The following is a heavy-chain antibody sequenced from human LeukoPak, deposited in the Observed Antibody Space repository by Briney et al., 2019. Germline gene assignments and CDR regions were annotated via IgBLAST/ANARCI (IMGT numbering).Heavy chain of an antibody. CDR2: IDSSSSTI. V-gene: IGHV3-48*04. CDR3: ARDIDGSYTPGEY. D-gene: IGHD1-26*01. J-gene: IGHJ4*02. Sequence: GGSLRLSCEASGFIFSDYNMNWVRQAPGKGLEWLSYIDSSSSTIYYADSVKGRFAISRDNAKNSLYLQMDSLRAEDTALYYCARDIDGSYTPGEYWGQGTLVTVSS. CDR1: GFIFSDYN.